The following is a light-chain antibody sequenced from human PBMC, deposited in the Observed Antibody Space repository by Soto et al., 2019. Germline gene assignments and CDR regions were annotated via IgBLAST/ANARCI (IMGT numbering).Light chain of an antibody. J-gene: IGKJ4*01. CDR2: GAS. CDR1: QSVSSGY. V-gene: IGKV3-20*01. Sequence: EIVLTQSPGTLSLSPGERATLSCRASQSVSSGYLAWYQQKPGQAPRLLIYGASSRATGIPDRFSGSGSGTDFTLTISRLETEDFAVYYCQQYVRSLTFGGGTKVEI. CDR3: QQYVRSLT.